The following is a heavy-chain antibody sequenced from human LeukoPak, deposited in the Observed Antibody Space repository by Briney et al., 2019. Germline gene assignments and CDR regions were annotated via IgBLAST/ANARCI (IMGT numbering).Heavy chain of an antibody. V-gene: IGHV3-20*04. CDR1: GFTFDDYG. CDR3: ARDYDILTGYTYYYYMDV. Sequence: GGSLRLPCAASGFTFDDYGMSWVRQAPGKGLEWVSGINWNGGSTGYADSVKGRFTISRDNAKNSLYLQMSSLRAEDTALYYCARDYDILTGYTYYYYMDVWGKGTTVTVSS. CDR2: INWNGGST. D-gene: IGHD3-9*01. J-gene: IGHJ6*03.